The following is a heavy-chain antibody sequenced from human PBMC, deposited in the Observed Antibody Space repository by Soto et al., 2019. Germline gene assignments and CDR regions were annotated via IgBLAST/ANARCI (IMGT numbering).Heavy chain of an antibody. D-gene: IGHD7-27*01. CDR3: ARGPTLGWFDP. CDR2: MNPNSGNT. CDR1: GYTFTSYD. J-gene: IGHJ5*02. V-gene: IGHV1-8*01. Sequence: ASVKVSCKASGYTFTSYDINWMRQATGQGPEWMGWMNPNSGNTGSAQKFQGRVTMTRNTSISTAYMELRSLRSDGTAIYYCARGPTLGWFDPWGQGTLVTVSS.